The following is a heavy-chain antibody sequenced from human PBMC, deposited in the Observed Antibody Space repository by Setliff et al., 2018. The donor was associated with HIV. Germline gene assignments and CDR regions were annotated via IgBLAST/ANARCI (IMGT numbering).Heavy chain of an antibody. J-gene: IGHJ3*02. Sequence: SETLSLTCSVAGGSISSYYWSWIRQPPGKGLECIGYIYSSGSTNYNPSLKSRVTLSVDTSKNQLSLKLRSVTAADTAVYYCARHLRPRGVAVSDAFDIWGQGTMVTVSS. CDR3: ARHLRPRGVAVSDAFDI. CDR1: GGSISSYY. D-gene: IGHD2-15*01. V-gene: IGHV4-59*08. CDR2: IYSSGST.